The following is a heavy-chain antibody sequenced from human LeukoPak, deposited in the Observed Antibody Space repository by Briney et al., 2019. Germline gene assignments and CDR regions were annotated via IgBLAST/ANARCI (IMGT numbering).Heavy chain of an antibody. CDR1: GGSISSYY. J-gene: IGHJ4*02. V-gene: IGHV4-4*07. CDR2: IYTSGST. D-gene: IGHD6-13*01. Sequence: SETLSLTCTVSGGSISSYYWSWIRQPAGKGLEWIARIYTSGSTNYNPSLKSRVTMSVDTSKNQFSLKLSSVTAADTAVYYCARQMTGYSSSWYLGDYFDYWGQGTLVTVSS. CDR3: ARQMTGYSSSWYLGDYFDY.